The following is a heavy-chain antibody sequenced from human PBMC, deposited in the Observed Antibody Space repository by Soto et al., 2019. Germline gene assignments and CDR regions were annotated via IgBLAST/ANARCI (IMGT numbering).Heavy chain of an antibody. CDR3: AKEGDFYDISTGYFGSKAYFDH. V-gene: IGHV3-30*18. J-gene: IGHJ4*02. CDR1: GFTFTSYG. CDR2: ISSDGRNK. Sequence: GGSLRLSCAASGFTFTSYGMHWVRQAPGKGLEWVAVISSDGRNKYYSDSVKGRFTISRDVSKNTVFLHMDSLSAEDTAVYYCAKEGDFYDISTGYFGSKAYFDHWGQGTLVTVSS. D-gene: IGHD3-9*01.